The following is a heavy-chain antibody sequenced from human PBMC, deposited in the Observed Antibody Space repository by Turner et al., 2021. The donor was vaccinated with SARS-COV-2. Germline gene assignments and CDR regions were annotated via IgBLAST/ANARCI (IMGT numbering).Heavy chain of an antibody. Sequence: EVQLVETGGGLLQPGGSLRLSCAASGFTVSSNYMSWVRQAPGKGLEWVSVISSGGRTYYADSVKGRFTISRDNSKNTLYLQMNSLRAEDTAVYYCARGGEYQLLHYYGMDVWGQGTTVTVSS. CDR3: ARGGEYQLLHYYGMDV. CDR2: ISSGGRT. V-gene: IGHV3-53*02. D-gene: IGHD2-2*01. CDR1: GFTVSSNY. J-gene: IGHJ6*02.